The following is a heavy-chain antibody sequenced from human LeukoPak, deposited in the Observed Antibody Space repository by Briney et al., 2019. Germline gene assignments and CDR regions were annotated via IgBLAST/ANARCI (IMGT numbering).Heavy chain of an antibody. CDR1: GFTFSSYE. V-gene: IGHV3-48*03. J-gene: IGHJ5*02. Sequence: PGGSLGLSCAASGFTFSSYEMNWVRQAPGKGLEWVSYISSSGSTIYYADSVKGRFTISRDNATNSVYLQMNSLRAEDTAVYYCARFGYGSWFDPWGQGTLVTVSS. CDR3: ARFGYGSWFDP. CDR2: ISSSGSTI. D-gene: IGHD3-10*01.